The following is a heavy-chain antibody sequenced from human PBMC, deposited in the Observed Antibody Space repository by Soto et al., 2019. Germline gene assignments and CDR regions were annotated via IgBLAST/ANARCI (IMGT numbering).Heavy chain of an antibody. V-gene: IGHV4-59*01. Sequence: PSETLSLTCTVSGGSLNSYYGTWIRQSPGKGLEWIGYVSSTGSTNYNPSLKSRVILSLDTSTSEVSLSLTSVTAADAAVYFCARFSPPRKSYDSNPGWFDPWGQGIMVTVS. CDR2: VSSTGST. D-gene: IGHD3-22*01. J-gene: IGHJ5*02. CDR1: GGSLNSYY. CDR3: ARFSPPRKSYDSNPGWFDP.